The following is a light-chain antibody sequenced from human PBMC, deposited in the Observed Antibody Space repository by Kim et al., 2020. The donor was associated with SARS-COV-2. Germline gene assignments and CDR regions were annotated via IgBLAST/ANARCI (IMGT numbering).Light chain of an antibody. J-gene: IGKJ2*01. CDR2: KAS. V-gene: IGKV1-5*03. CDR1: QSIGGS. CDR3: QQYDDNSPYT. Sequence: DIQMTQSPSTLSASVGDRVTITCRASQSIGGSLAWYQQKPGKAPKVLIYKASTLQSGVPSRFSGSGSGTEFTLTISSLQPDDFATYYCQQYDDNSPYTFGQGTKLEI.